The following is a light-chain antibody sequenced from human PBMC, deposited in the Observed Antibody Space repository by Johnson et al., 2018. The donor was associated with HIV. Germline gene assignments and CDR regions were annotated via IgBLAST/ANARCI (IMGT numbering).Light chain of an antibody. J-gene: IGLJ1*01. Sequence: QSVLTQPPSVSAAQGQKVTISCSGSYSNIGNNYVSWYQQVPGTAPKLLIYDNDKRPSGIPDRFSASKYGTSATLGITGLQTGDEADYYCGTWDSSLSAGGVFGTGTKVTVI. CDR2: DND. V-gene: IGLV1-51*01. CDR1: YSNIGNNY. CDR3: GTWDSSLSAGGV.